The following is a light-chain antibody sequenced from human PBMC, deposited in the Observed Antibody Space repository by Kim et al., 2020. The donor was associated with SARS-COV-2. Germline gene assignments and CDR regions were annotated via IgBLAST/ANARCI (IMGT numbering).Light chain of an antibody. CDR2: EIS. CDR3: VRGTHWPVFI. J-gene: IGKJ2*01. V-gene: IGKV2-30*01. CDR1: QILIYCDANPS. Sequence: PASLSCRSAQILIYCDANPSLTWFLQRPGQSPSRLIYEISKRHSGVPDIFSGSGSGTDFTLKISGVEAEYVGVYYCVRGTHWPVFIFGQGTKLDI.